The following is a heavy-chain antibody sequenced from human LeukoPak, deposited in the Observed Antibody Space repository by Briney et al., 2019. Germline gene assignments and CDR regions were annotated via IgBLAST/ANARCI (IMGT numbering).Heavy chain of an antibody. D-gene: IGHD3-22*01. V-gene: IGHV3-23*01. J-gene: IGHJ4*02. CDR2: GSGCGSST. CDR1: GFTFSSYA. CDR3: ARVGSRCYYLSNYFDY. Sequence: GGSLSLSCAASGFTFSSYAMSWVRQAPGQGMEWVSAGSGCGSSTYYADSVKGRFTISRDNSKNTLYLQMNSLRAEDTAVYYCARVGSRCYYLSNYFDYWGQGTLVTVSS.